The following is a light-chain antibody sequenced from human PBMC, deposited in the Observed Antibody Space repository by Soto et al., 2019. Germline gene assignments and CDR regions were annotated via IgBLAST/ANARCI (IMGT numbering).Light chain of an antibody. CDR1: MSNIGRNT. J-gene: IGLJ2*01. CDR3: AAWDVGLEGPI. CDR2: KDN. V-gene: IGLV1-44*01. Sequence: QSVLTQPLSTSGAPGQRVTIYCSGSMSNIGRNTVNWYQQLPGTAPKVLMYKDNRRPSGVPDRFSGSKSGTSASLAISGLQSEDEATYYCAAWDVGLEGPIFGGGTKVTVL.